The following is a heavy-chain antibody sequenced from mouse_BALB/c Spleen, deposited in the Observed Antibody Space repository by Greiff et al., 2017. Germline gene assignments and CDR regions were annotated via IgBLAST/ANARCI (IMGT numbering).Heavy chain of an antibody. CDR1: GYTFTSYV. CDR3: ARGLFYYAMDY. V-gene: IGHV1-14*01. CDR2: INPYNDGT. Sequence: EVQLQQSGPELVKPGASVRMSCKASGYTFTSYVMHWVKQKPGQGLEWIGYINPYNDGTKYNEKFKGKATLTSDKSSSTAYMELSSLTSEDSAVYYCARGLFYYAMDYWGQGTSVTVSS. J-gene: IGHJ4*01.